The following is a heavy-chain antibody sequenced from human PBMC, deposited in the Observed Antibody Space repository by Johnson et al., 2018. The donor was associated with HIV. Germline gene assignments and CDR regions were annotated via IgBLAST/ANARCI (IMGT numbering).Heavy chain of an antibody. Sequence: QVQLVESGGGLVKPGGSLRLSCAASGFSISDYYMSWIRQAPGKGLEWISYIGRSGTTIYYADSVKGRFTISRDNAKKSLYLQMNSLRAEDTAVYYCARELRIAARGLAFDIWGRGTMVTVSS. CDR2: IGRSGTTI. D-gene: IGHD6-6*01. V-gene: IGHV3-11*01. CDR3: ARELRIAARGLAFDI. CDR1: GFSISDYY. J-gene: IGHJ3*02.